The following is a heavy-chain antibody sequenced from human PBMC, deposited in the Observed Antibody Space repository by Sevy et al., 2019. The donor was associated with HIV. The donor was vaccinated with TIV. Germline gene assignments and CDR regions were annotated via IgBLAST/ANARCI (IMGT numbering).Heavy chain of an antibody. V-gene: IGHV3-7*01. CDR2: INQDGNEK. D-gene: IGHD3-3*01. Sequence: GGSLRLSCAASGFTFSSYAMHWVRQAPGKGLEWVANINQDGNEKYYVDSVKGRFTISRDNAKNSLYLQMNSLRDDDTAVYYCATFSVGYWGQGTLVTVSS. CDR3: ATFSVGY. CDR1: GFTFSSYA. J-gene: IGHJ4*02.